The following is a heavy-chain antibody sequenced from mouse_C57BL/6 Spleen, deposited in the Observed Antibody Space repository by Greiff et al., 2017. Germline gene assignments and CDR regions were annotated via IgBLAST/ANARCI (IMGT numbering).Heavy chain of an antibody. J-gene: IGHJ2*01. D-gene: IGHD1-1*01. V-gene: IGHV1-59*01. CDR3: ARKIATVVANYFDY. CDR2: IDPSDSYT. Sequence: QVQLQQPGAELVRPGTSVKLSCKASGYTFTSYWMHWVKQRPGQGLEWIGVIDPSDSYTNYNQKFKGKATLTVDTASSTAYMQLSSLTSGDSAVYYWARKIATVVANYFDYWGQGTTLTVSS. CDR1: GYTFTSYW.